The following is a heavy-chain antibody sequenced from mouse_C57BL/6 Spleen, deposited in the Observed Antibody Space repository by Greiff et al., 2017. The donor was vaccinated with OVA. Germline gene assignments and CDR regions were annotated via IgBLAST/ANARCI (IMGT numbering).Heavy chain of an antibody. J-gene: IGHJ3*01. CDR3: AREWLGRAFAY. Sequence: EVKLVESGPGLVKPSQSLSLTCSVTGYSITSGYYWYWIRQFPGNKLEWMGYISYDGSTNYNPSLKNRISITRDTSKNQFFLQSNSVTTEDTATYYCAREWLGRAFAYWGQGTLVTVSA. D-gene: IGHD4-1*01. CDR2: ISYDGST. V-gene: IGHV3-6*01. CDR1: GYSITSGYY.